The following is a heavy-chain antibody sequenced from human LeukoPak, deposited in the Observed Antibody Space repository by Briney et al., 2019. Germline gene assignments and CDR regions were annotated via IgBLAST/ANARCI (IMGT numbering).Heavy chain of an antibody. V-gene: IGHV3-30*18. Sequence: GGSLRLSCAASGFTFCSYGMHWVRQAPGKGLEWVAVISYDGSNKYYADSVKGRFTISRDNSKNTLYLQMNSLRAEDTAVYYCAKDSRSCPFDYWGQGTLVTVSS. J-gene: IGHJ4*02. CDR2: ISYDGSNK. CDR1: GFTFCSYG. CDR3: AKDSRSCPFDY. D-gene: IGHD1-26*01.